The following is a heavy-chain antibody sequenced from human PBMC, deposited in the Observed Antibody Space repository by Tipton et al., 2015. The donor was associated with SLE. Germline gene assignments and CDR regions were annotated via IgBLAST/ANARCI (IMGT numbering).Heavy chain of an antibody. J-gene: IGHJ4*02. CDR3: AKDSIIDTFFDY. CDR1: GFTFSIYA. CDR2: ISGSGGHT. D-gene: IGHD2/OR15-2a*01. V-gene: IGHV3-23*01. Sequence: SLILSCAASGFTFSIYAMTWVRQAPGKGLEWVSGISGSGGHTYYADSVKGRFTISRDNSKNTVYLQMNSLRAEDTAVYYCAKDSIIDTFFDYWGQGTLVTVSS.